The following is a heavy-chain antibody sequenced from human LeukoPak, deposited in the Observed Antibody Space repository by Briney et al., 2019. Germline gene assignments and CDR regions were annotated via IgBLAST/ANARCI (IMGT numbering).Heavy chain of an antibody. CDR3: AKDLPPRYCSSTSCYSFDY. J-gene: IGHJ4*02. D-gene: IGHD2-2*02. CDR2: IRSKTDGGTT. Sequence: PGGSLRLSCVASGLTFSNAWMTWVRQAPGKGLEWVGLIRSKTDGGTTDYAAPLKDRFTILRDDSKSTLFLQMNSLRAEDTAVYYCAKDLPPRYCSSTSCYSFDYWGQGTLVTVSS. V-gene: IGHV3-15*01. CDR1: GLTFSNAW.